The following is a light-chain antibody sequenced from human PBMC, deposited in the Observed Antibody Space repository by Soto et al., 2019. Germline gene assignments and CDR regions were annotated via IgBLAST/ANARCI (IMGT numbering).Light chain of an antibody. J-gene: IGLJ1*01. CDR2: EVS. CDR1: SSDVGNYDY. V-gene: IGLV2-8*01. CDR3: NSYGGRNNYV. Sequence: QSVLNQPPSASGSPGQSVTISCTGTSSDVGNYDYVSWYQQHPGKAPKLIIYEVSYRPSGVPDRFSGSKSGNTASLTVSGLQAEDEADYYCNSYGGRNNYVFGTGTKLTVL.